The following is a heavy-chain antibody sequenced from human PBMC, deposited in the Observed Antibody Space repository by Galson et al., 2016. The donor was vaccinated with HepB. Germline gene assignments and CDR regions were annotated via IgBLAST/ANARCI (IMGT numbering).Heavy chain of an antibody. V-gene: IGHV1-3*01. D-gene: IGHD6-19*01. CDR2: VNAGNGDT. CDR3: ARPRRQWLVVFDGDALQF. J-gene: IGHJ3*01. Sequence: SVKVSCKASGYSFSRYALHWLRQAPGQRPEWMGWVNAGNGDTDYSRKFRGRLSITSDTSATTTYMELNSLKSEDTAVYYCARPRRQWLVVFDGDALQFWGQGTMVSVSS. CDR1: GYSFSRYA.